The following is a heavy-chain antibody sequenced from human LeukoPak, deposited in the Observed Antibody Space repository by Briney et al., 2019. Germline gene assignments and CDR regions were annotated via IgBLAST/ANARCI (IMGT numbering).Heavy chain of an antibody. J-gene: IGHJ5*02. Sequence: SETLSLSCTVSGGPITGYYWRWIRQPPGKGLEWIGYTLYTGSTNYNPSLKSRVTISVDTSKNQFSLKLSSVTAADTAVYYCATGDNNEFYPWGQGTLVTVSS. CDR1: GGPITGYY. CDR3: ATGDNNEFYP. V-gene: IGHV4-59*08. D-gene: IGHD3-16*01. CDR2: TLYTGST.